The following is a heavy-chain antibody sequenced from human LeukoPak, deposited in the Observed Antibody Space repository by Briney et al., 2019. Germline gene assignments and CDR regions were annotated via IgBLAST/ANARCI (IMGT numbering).Heavy chain of an antibody. Sequence: GASVKVSCKASGGTFSSYAISWVRQAPGQGLEWMGRIIPILGIANYAQKFQGRVTITADKSTSTAYMELSSLRSEDTAVYYCARVSLAGSRFDYWGQGTLVTVSS. V-gene: IGHV1-69*04. CDR2: IIPILGIA. J-gene: IGHJ4*02. CDR3: ARVSLAGSRFDY. CDR1: GGTFSSYA.